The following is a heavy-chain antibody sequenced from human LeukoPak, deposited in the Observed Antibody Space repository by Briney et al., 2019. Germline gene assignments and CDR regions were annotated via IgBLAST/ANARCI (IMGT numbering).Heavy chain of an antibody. V-gene: IGHV4-34*01. CDR1: GGSFSGYY. CDR3: ARIGHSSGSFHRPPPDYYYYYGMDV. D-gene: IGHD6-19*01. Sequence: PSETLSLTCAVYGGSFSGYYWSWIRQPPGKGLEWIGEINHSGSTNYNPSLKSRVTISVHPSNNQFSLNLSSVTAAHTPVYYCARIGHSSGSFHRPPPDYYYYYGMDVWGQGTTVTVSS. CDR2: INHSGST. J-gene: IGHJ6*02.